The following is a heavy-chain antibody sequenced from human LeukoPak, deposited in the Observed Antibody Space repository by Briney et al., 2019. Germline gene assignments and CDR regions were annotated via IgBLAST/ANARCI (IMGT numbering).Heavy chain of an antibody. J-gene: IGHJ5*02. CDR3: AIHEPGRPRLDP. CDR1: GGSISSYY. CDR2: IYYSGTT. V-gene: IGHV4-59*13. Sequence: PSETLCLICTVSGGSISSYYWSWIRQAPGKGLEWVGYIYYSGTTKYNPSLKSRVTISIDTSKNQFSLKMSSVTAAGTAMYYCAIHEPGRPRLDPWGKGTLVTVSS. D-gene: IGHD1-14*01.